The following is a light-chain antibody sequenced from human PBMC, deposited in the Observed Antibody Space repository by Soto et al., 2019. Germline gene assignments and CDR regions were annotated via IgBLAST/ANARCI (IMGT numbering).Light chain of an antibody. CDR1: SGDIGSYNR. CDR3: SSYSGSSPLYV. CDR2: EVS. V-gene: IGLV2-14*01. Sequence: QSVLTQPASVSGSPGQSITISCTGTSGDIGSYNRVSWYQQHPGKAPKLMIYEVSYRTSGLSNRFSGSKSGNTASLTISGLQAEDEADYFCSSYSGSSPLYVFGNGTKVTVL. J-gene: IGLJ1*01.